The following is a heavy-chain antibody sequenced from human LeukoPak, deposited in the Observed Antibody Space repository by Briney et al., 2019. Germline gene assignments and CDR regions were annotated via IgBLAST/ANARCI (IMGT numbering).Heavy chain of an antibody. CDR3: ARGPSIQLWSDPYYYYGMDV. D-gene: IGHD5-18*01. Sequence: SETLSLTCNVSGGSISSSHYYWGWIRQPPGKGLEWIGEINHSGSTNYNPSLKSRVTISVDTSKNQFSLKLSSVTAADTAVYYCARGPSIQLWSDPYYYYGMDVWGQGTTVTVSS. J-gene: IGHJ6*02. CDR1: GGSISSSHYY. CDR2: INHSGST. V-gene: IGHV4-39*07.